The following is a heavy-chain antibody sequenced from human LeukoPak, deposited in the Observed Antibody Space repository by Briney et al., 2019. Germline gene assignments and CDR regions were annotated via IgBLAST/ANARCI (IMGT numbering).Heavy chain of an antibody. D-gene: IGHD2-15*01. J-gene: IGHJ4*02. CDR1: GGSISSSSYY. CDR2: IYYSGST. CDR3: ARGNIVVVVAALYYFDY. V-gene: IGHV4-39*07. Sequence: SETPSLTCTVSGGSISSSSYYWGWIRQPPGKGLEWIGSIYYSGSTYYNPSLKSRVTISVDTSKNQFSLKLSSVTAADTAVYYCARGNIVVVVAALYYFDYWGQGTLVTVSS.